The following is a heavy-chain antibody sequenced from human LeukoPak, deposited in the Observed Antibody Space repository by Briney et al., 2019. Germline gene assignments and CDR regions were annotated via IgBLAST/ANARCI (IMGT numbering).Heavy chain of an antibody. D-gene: IGHD3-22*01. CDR2: IYHSGST. CDR3: ARSTVIVAFDY. J-gene: IGHJ4*02. V-gene: IGHV4-30-2*01. CDR1: GGSLSSGGYS. Sequence: SETLSLTCAVSGGSLSSGGYSWSWIRQPPGKGLEWIGYIYHSGSTYYNPSLKSRVTISVDRSKNQFSLKLSSVTAADTAMYYCARSTVIVAFDYWGQGTLVTVSS.